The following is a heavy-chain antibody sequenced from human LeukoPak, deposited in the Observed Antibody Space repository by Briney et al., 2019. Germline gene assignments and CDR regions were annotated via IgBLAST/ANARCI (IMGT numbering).Heavy chain of an antibody. D-gene: IGHD3-22*01. V-gene: IGHV4-39*07. Sequence: PSETLSLTCTVSGGSISSSSYYWGWIRQPPGEGLEWIGSIYYSGSTYYNPSLKSRVTISVDTSKNQFSLKLSSVTAADTAVYYCARDWSITMIPRNWFDPWGQGTLVTVSS. CDR1: GGSISSSSYY. J-gene: IGHJ5*02. CDR2: IYYSGST. CDR3: ARDWSITMIPRNWFDP.